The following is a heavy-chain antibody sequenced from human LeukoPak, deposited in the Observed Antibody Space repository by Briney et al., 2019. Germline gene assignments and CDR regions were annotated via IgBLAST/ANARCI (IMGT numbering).Heavy chain of an antibody. J-gene: IGHJ4*02. CDR1: GFTFSDYY. D-gene: IGHD3-3*01. CDR3: AKSAGFWNGYMNGDQKYFDN. CDR2: ISSSGSTI. V-gene: IGHV3-11*04. Sequence: PGGSLRLSCAASGFTFSDYYMSWIRQAPGKGLEWVSYISSSGSTIYYTDSVKGRFTISRDNAKNSLYLQMNSLRAEDTAVYYCAKSAGFWNGYMNGDQKYFDNWGQGTLVTVSS.